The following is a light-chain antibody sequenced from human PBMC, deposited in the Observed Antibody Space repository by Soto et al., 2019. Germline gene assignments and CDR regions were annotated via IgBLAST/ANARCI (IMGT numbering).Light chain of an antibody. V-gene: IGKV1-9*01. Sequence: IQLTQSPSFLSASVGDRVTITCRASQDIANYLAWYQQKPGKAPKFLIYATSTFQSGVPSRFSGGGSGTEFTLTISSLQSEDLAIYFCQQYNDWPQTFGQGTKVDI. CDR2: ATS. J-gene: IGKJ1*01. CDR1: QDIANY. CDR3: QQYNDWPQT.